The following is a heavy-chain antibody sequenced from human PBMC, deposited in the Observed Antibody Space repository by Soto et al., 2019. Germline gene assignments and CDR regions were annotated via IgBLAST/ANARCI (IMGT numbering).Heavy chain of an antibody. CDR1: GFTFSDYY. Sequence: GGSLRLSCAASGFTFSDYYMSWIRQAPGKGLEWVSYISSSSSYTNYADSVKGRFTISRDNAKNSLYLQMNSLRAEDTAVYYCARVGLYLNYYDSSPFDYWGQGTLVTVSS. J-gene: IGHJ4*02. CDR2: ISSSSSYT. V-gene: IGHV3-11*06. D-gene: IGHD3-22*01. CDR3: ARVGLYLNYYDSSPFDY.